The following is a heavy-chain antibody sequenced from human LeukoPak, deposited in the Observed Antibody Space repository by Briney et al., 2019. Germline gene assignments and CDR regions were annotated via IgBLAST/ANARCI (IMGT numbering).Heavy chain of an antibody. J-gene: IGHJ4*02. CDR2: ISAYNRDT. Sequence: ASVKVSCKASGYTYTSHGITWVRQAPGQGLEWMGWISAYNRDTKYAQNFQGGVTMITEASTNTAYMELRSLRSDDTAVYYCARDPSNTSGWSPYFDYWGQGTLVTVSS. CDR1: GYTYTSHG. V-gene: IGHV1-18*04. D-gene: IGHD6-19*01. CDR3: ARDPSNTSGWSPYFDY.